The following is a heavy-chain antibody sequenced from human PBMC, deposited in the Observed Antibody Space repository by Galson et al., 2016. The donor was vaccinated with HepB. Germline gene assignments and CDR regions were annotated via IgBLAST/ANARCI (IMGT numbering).Heavy chain of an antibody. J-gene: IGHJ4*02. V-gene: IGHV5-10-1*01. D-gene: IGHD6-19*01. CDR1: GYSFTRYW. CDR3: ARRSKKQWLVALDY. CDR2: IDPSDSYS. Sequence: QSGAEVKKPGESLRISCKASGYSFTRYWITWVRQMPGKGLEWMGRIDPSDSYSSYSPSFQGHVSISVDESISTAYLQWSSLKASDNAIYYCARRSKKQWLVALDYWGQGTLVTVSS.